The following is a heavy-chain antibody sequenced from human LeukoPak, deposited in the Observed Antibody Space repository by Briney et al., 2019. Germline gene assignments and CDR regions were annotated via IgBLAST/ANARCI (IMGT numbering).Heavy chain of an antibody. J-gene: IGHJ3*01. CDR2: INSDGSEG. CDR1: GFTFSGFW. Sequence: GGSLRLSCAVSGFTFSGFWMSWSRQAPGKGLEWVASINSDGSEGYYADVAKGRFTISRDNAKNSLYLQVNSLRAEDTAVYYCARSSYSSSSSVWGQGTMVTVSS. D-gene: IGHD6-6*01. CDR3: ARSSYSSSSSV. V-gene: IGHV3-7*03.